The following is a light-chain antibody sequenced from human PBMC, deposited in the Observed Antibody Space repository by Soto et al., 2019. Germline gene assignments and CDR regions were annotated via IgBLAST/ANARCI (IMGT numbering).Light chain of an antibody. CDR2: DAS. CDR1: QTVRNNY. CDR3: QQFSSYPLT. Sequence: EFVLTQSPGTLSLSPGERATLSCRASQTVRNNYLAWYQQKPGQAPRLLIYDASSRAPGIPDRFSGGGSGTDFPLTISRLETEDFAVYYCQQFSSYPLTFGGGTKVEIK. J-gene: IGKJ4*01. V-gene: IGKV3-20*01.